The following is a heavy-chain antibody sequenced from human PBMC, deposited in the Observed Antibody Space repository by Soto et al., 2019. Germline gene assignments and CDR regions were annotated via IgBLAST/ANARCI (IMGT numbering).Heavy chain of an antibody. D-gene: IGHD2-15*01. V-gene: IGHV4-38-2*01. CDR1: VEPMTGGYY. J-gene: IGHJ4*02. CDR3: ARGWYYFDF. CDR2: IYYGGTT. Sequence: SATLSLTCAVSVEPMTGGYYWCWIRQSPGKGLEWIGSIYYGGTTYYNPSLRSRLAISIDTSKNQFSLRLTSVTAADTALYFCARGWYYFDFWGRGTLVTVSS.